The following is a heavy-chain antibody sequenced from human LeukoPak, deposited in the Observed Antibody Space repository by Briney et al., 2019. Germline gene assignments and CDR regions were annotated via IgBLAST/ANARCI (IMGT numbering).Heavy chain of an antibody. D-gene: IGHD2-21*01. CDR1: GYSISSGYY. Sequence: SETLSLTCTVSGYSISSGYYWGWIRQPPGKGLDWIGSIYHSGSTYYNPSLKSRVTISVDTSKNQFSLKLSSVTAADTAVYYCARHQLAYCGGDCYFNWFDPWGQGTLVTVSS. J-gene: IGHJ5*02. CDR2: IYHSGST. CDR3: ARHQLAYCGGDCYFNWFDP. V-gene: IGHV4-38-2*02.